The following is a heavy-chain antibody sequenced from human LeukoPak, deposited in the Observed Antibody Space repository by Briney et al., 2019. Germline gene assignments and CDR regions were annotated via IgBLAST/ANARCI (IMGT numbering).Heavy chain of an antibody. Sequence: XXXYXXSXVRRAPXKGLEWVSAISGSGGSTYYADSVKGRFTISRDNSKNTLYLQMNSLRAEDTAVYYCAKGAFYDSSGYLTNWFDPWGQGTLVTVSS. CDR3: AKGAFYDSSGYLTNWFDP. V-gene: IGHV3-23*01. CDR1: XXXYX. CDR2: ISGSGGST. J-gene: IGHJ5*02. D-gene: IGHD3-22*01.